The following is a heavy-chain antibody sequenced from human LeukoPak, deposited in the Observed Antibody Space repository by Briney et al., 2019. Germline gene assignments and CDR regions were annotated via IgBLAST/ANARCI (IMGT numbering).Heavy chain of an antibody. Sequence: SETLSLTCTVSGGAISSYYWSWIRQPPGKGLEWIGYIYYTGSTNYNPSLKSRVTLSVDTSKNQFSLKLTSVTAADTAVYYCARRRDTAIDYWGQGILVTVSS. D-gene: IGHD5-18*01. CDR3: ARRRDTAIDY. CDR1: GGAISSYY. J-gene: IGHJ4*02. V-gene: IGHV4-59*08. CDR2: IYYTGST.